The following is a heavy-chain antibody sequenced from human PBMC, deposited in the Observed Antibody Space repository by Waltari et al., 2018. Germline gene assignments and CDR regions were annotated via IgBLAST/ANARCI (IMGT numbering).Heavy chain of an antibody. CDR1: GGSFSGYY. J-gene: IGHJ4*02. D-gene: IGHD6-13*01. V-gene: IGHV4-34*01. CDR3: ASERIAAAGTHFDY. CDR2: INHSGST. Sequence: QVQLQQWGAGLLKPSETLSLTCAVYGGSFSGYYWSWIRQPPGKGLEWIGEINHSGSTNYNPSLKSRVTISVDTSKNQFSRKLSSVTAADTAVYYCASERIAAAGTHFDYWGQGTLVTVSS.